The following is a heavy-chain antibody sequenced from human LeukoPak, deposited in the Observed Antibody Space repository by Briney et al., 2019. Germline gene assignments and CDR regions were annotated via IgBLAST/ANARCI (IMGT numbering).Heavy chain of an antibody. Sequence: SETLSLTCTVSGGSISSYYWSWIRQPPGKGLEWIGYIYYSGSTNYNPSLKSRVTISVDTSKNQFSLKLSSVTAADTAAYYCASAGQSGYEWYNWFDPWGQGTLVTVSS. J-gene: IGHJ5*02. CDR3: ASAGQSGYEWYNWFDP. V-gene: IGHV4-59*01. CDR1: GGSISSYY. CDR2: IYYSGST. D-gene: IGHD5-12*01.